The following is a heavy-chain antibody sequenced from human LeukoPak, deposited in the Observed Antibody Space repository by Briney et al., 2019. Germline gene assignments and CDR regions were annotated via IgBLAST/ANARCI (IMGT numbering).Heavy chain of an antibody. Sequence: GGSLRLSCAASGFTFSGSVMHWVRQASGKGLEWVGRIRSKANSYATAYAASVKGRFTISRDDSKNTAYLQMNSLKTEDTAVYYCTTHIDYYDSSGQHYWGQGTLVTVSS. V-gene: IGHV3-73*01. D-gene: IGHD3-22*01. CDR1: GFTFSGSV. CDR3: TTHIDYYDSSGQHY. J-gene: IGHJ4*02. CDR2: IRSKANSYAT.